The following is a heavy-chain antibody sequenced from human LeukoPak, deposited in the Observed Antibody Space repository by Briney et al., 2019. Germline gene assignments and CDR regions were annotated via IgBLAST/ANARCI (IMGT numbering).Heavy chain of an antibody. D-gene: IGHD5-24*01. CDR2: INHSGST. CDR3: ARGRPRRERWLQLRNLRNDY. Sequence: SETLSLTCAVYGGSFSGYYWSWLRQPPGKGLEWIGEINHSGSTNYNPSLKSRVTISVDTSKNQFSLKLSSVTAADTAVYYCARGRPRRERWLQLRNLRNDYWGQGTLVTVSS. J-gene: IGHJ4*02. CDR1: GGSFSGYY. V-gene: IGHV4-34*01.